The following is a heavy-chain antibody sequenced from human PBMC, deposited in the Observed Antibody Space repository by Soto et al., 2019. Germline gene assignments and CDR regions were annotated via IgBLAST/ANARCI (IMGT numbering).Heavy chain of an antibody. Sequence: QVQLQESGPGLVKPSQTLSLICTVSGGSISTDGYNWRWIRQTPGKGLEWIGYLYYSGTSFYNPSHKSRVTISGDTSKNQFSLSLTFVTAADTAVYFCARGPAHFDTNGYAYWLDYWGQGIPVTVSS. CDR1: GGSISTDGYN. CDR2: LYYSGTS. CDR3: ARGPAHFDTNGYAYWLDY. V-gene: IGHV4-30-4*01. D-gene: IGHD3-22*01. J-gene: IGHJ4*02.